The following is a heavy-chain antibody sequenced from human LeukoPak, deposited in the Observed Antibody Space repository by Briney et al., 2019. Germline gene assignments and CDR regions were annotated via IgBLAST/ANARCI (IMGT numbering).Heavy chain of an antibody. J-gene: IGHJ4*02. CDR1: GYTFTSYG. CDR2: ISTYNGNT. CDR3: ARDCRTGFDY. D-gene: IGHD7-27*01. V-gene: IGHV1-18*01. Sequence: ASVKVSCKASGYTFTSYGISWVRQAPGQGLEWLGWISTYNGNTHYAQKLQGRVTMTTDTSTTTAYMELRSLRSDDTAVYSCARDCRTGFDYWGQGTLVTVSS.